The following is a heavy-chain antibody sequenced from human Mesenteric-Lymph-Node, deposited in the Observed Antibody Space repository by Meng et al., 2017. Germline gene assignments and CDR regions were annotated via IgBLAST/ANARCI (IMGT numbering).Heavy chain of an antibody. Sequence: GESLKISCAASGFTFSSYAMSWVRQAPGKGLEWVSTISVSGSSTYYADSLKGRFTISRDNSKNTVYLQMNSLRAEDTAVYYCAKDIPHWYFDLWGRGTLVTVSS. CDR3: AKDIPHWYFDL. J-gene: IGHJ2*01. D-gene: IGHD2-21*01. CDR2: ISVSGSST. CDR1: GFTFSSYA. V-gene: IGHV3-23*01.